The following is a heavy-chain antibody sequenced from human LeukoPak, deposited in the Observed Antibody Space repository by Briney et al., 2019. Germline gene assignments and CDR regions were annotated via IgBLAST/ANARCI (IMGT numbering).Heavy chain of an antibody. CDR2: IYYSGST. V-gene: IGHV4-31*03. J-gene: IGHJ5*02. Sequence: PSQTLSLTCTVSGGSISSGGYYWSWIRQHPGEGLEWIGYIYYSGSTYYNPSLKSRVTISVDTSKNQFSLKLSSVTAADTAVYYCARVEYSSSFWFDPWGQGTLVTVSS. CDR1: GGSISSGGYY. D-gene: IGHD6-13*01. CDR3: ARVEYSSSFWFDP.